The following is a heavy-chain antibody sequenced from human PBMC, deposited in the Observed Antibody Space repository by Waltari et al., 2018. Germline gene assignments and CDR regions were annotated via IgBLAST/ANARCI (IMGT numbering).Heavy chain of an antibody. CDR3: LRDYYDSSGYYYGWFDP. J-gene: IGHJ5*02. CDR2: IIPIFGTA. D-gene: IGHD3-22*01. CDR1: GGTFSSYA. Sequence: QVQLVQSGAEVKKPGSSVKVSCKASGGTFSSYAISWVRQAPGQGLEWMGGIIPIFGTANYAQKFQGRVTITADESTSTAYMELSSLRSEDTAVYYCLRDYYDSSGYYYGWFDPWGQGTLVTVSS. V-gene: IGHV1-69*01.